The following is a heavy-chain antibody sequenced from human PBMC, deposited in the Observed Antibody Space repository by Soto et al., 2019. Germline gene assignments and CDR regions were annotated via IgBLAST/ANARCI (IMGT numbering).Heavy chain of an antibody. D-gene: IGHD3-3*01. V-gene: IGHV3-48*02. CDR1: GFTFSSNS. CDR3: ARVIWRGHLTSDL. Sequence: EVQVVESGGGLVQPGGSLRLSCAASGFTFSSNSMNWVRQAPGKGLEWISYISSSSSTIYADSVKGRFTISRDNAKNSLYLQMNSLRDEDTAVYYCARVIWRGHLTSDLWGKGTLVTVSS. CDR2: ISSSSSTI. J-gene: IGHJ4*02.